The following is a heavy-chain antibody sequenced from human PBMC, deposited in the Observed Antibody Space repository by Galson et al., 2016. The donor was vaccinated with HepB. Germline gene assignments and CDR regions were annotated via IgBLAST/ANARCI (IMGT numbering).Heavy chain of an antibody. CDR3: ARDRLASGNHLDY. J-gene: IGHJ4*02. CDR1: GFTFSTYG. Sequence: SLRLSCAASGFTFSTYGMHWVRQAPGKGLEWVAVILQDGSNKYYADSVKGRFTISRDSSTLYLQMNSLRAEDTAVYYCARDRLASGNHLDYWGQGTLVTVSS. CDR2: ILQDGSNK. V-gene: IGHV3-33*01. D-gene: IGHD4-23*01.